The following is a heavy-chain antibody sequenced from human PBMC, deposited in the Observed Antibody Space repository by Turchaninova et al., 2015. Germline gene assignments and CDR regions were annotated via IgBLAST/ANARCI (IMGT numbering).Heavy chain of an antibody. D-gene: IGHD3-3*01. Sequence: QVQLQESGPGLVKPSETLSLTCTVPCDSMSRSYWSWIRQSPGKGLECMGYIHYSGSTNYNPSLKSRVTMSLDTAKNQFSLKVGYVTAADTAVYYCARGRLSPTIFGFWFDPWGPGTLVTVSS. CDR3: ARGRLSPTIFGFWFDP. V-gene: IGHV4-59*01. J-gene: IGHJ5*02. CDR1: CDSMSRSY. CDR2: IHYSGST.